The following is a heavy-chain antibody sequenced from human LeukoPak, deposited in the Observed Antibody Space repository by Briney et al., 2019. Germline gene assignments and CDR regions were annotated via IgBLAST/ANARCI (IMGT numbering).Heavy chain of an antibody. CDR2: ISSSGTTT. J-gene: IGHJ4*02. Sequence: PGGSLRLSCAEPRFRICVYLTHRGPQAPGKGLEWISDISSSGTTTYYADSVKGRFTISRDNAKNSLYLQMNSLRAEDTAVYYCTTLTVSSRFDYCGQGTLVTVSS. V-gene: IGHV3-48*03. CDR3: TTLTVSSRFDY. D-gene: IGHD2/OR15-2a*01. CDR1: RFRICVYL.